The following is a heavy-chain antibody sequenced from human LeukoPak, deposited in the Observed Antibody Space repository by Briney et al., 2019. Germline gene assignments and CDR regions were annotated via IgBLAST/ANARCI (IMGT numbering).Heavy chain of an antibody. CDR2: MNPNTGNT. CDR3: ARGASSGWYGLDY. D-gene: IGHD6-19*01. J-gene: IGHJ4*02. CDR1: GYTFTSYD. V-gene: IGHV1-8*03. Sequence: GASVKVSCKASGYTFTSYDINWVRQATGQGLEWMGWMNPNTGNTGYAQKFQGRVTISRNTSISTAYMELSNLRSDDTAVYYCARGASSGWYGLDYWGQGTLVTVST.